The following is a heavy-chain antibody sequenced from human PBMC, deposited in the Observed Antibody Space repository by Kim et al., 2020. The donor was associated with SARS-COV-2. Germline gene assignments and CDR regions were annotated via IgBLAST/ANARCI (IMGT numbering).Heavy chain of an antibody. D-gene: IGHD5-12*01. V-gene: IGHV4-31*03. J-gene: IGHJ4*02. CDR3: VRGRRDGYNYFDY. CDR1: GASISSGGYY. Sequence: SETLSLTCTVSGASISSGGYYWSWIRQHQGKGLEWIAYIDYSGSTDDNPSVKSRLIISLDKSKNQISLKLSSVTAADTAVYYCVRGRRDGYNYFDYWCQGTLVTVSS. CDR2: IDYSGST.